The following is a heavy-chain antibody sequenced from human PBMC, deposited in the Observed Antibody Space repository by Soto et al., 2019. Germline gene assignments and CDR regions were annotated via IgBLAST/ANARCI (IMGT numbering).Heavy chain of an antibody. CDR1: GYIFTSYT. V-gene: IGHV1-18*04. Sequence: QVQLVQSGPEVKKPGASVKLSCKASGYIFTSYTVTWVRQAPGQGLEWMGWVSAYTGETQYAQRFHGTVTMTTNTSTSTAYMGMRSLKSDDTAVYYCARGGNWNYVGAFDIWGQGTMVTVSS. D-gene: IGHD1-7*01. CDR2: VSAYTGET. J-gene: IGHJ3*02. CDR3: ARGGNWNYVGAFDI.